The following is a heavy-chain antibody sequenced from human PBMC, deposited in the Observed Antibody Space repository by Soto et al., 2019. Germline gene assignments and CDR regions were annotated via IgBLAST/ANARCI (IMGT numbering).Heavy chain of an antibody. CDR1: GFTFTSSA. J-gene: IGHJ4*02. CDR2: IVVGSGNT. D-gene: IGHD4-17*01. CDR3: ARGDDYGDYFDY. Sequence: SVKVSCKASGFTFTSSAVQWVRQARGQRLEWIGWIVVGSGNTNYAQKFQERVTITRDMSTSTAYMELSSLRSEDTAVYYCARGDDYGDYFDYWGQGTLVTVSS. V-gene: IGHV1-58*01.